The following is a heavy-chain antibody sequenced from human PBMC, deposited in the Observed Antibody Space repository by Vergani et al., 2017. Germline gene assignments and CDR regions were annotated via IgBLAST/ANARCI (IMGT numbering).Heavy chain of an antibody. V-gene: IGHV1-18*01. Sequence: QVPLVQSGAVVKKSGASVKVSCKASSYTFTTHGISWVRQAPGQGLEWMGWISTYNGNTNIAQKLQGRVTMTTDTSTSTAYMELRSLRSDDTAVYYCARDPDIVVVPAAPYYYYYYGMDVWGQGTTVTVSS. D-gene: IGHD2-2*01. CDR1: SYTFTTHG. J-gene: IGHJ6*02. CDR2: ISTYNGNT. CDR3: ARDPDIVVVPAAPYYYYYYGMDV.